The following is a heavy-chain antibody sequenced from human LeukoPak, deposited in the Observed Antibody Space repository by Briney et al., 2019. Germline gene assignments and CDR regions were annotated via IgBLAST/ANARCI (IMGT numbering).Heavy chain of an antibody. D-gene: IGHD4-17*01. J-gene: IGHJ5*02. Sequence: GGSLRFSCAATGFTHRSFAMSWVRPARGKGLAWVSSITGSHGRTYTTDSVKGRFTISRDNSQNTLYLQMNSLRAEDTAVYYCTKDPNGDYIGAFDPWGQGTLVTVSS. V-gene: IGHV3-23*01. CDR2: ITGSHGRT. CDR1: GFTHRSFA. CDR3: TKDPNGDYIGAFDP.